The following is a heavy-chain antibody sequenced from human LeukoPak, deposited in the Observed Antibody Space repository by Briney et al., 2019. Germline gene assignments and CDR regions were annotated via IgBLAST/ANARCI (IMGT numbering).Heavy chain of an antibody. CDR3: AKRYFGNYYFDS. Sequence: GGSLRLSCAASGFTFNTYAMSWVRQAPGKGLEWVSAISGSGDSTYYADSVRGLFTISRDNSKNTLYLKMNSLRAEDTAVYYCAKRYFGNYYFDSWGQGTLVTVSS. J-gene: IGHJ4*02. D-gene: IGHD3-9*01. CDR1: GFTFNTYA. CDR2: ISGSGDST. V-gene: IGHV3-23*01.